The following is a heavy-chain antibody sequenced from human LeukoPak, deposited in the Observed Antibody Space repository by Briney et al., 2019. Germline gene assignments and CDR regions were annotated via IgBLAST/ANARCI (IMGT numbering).Heavy chain of an antibody. J-gene: IGHJ4*02. CDR1: GFTFTSYS. Sequence: GGSLRLSCAASGFTFTSYSMNWVRQAPGKGLEWVSYISSSGSTIYYADSVKGRFTISRDNAKNSLYLQMDSLRAEDTADYCARSYGTVWGQGTLVTVSS. CDR2: ISSSGSTI. V-gene: IGHV3-48*04. D-gene: IGHD3-10*01. CDR3: ARSYGTV.